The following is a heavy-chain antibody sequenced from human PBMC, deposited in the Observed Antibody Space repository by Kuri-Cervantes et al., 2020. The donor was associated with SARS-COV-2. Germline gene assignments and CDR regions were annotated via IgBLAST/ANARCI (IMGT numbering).Heavy chain of an antibody. CDR3: AKDSNYYGSGSYLDY. V-gene: IGHV3-11*01. J-gene: IGHJ4*02. D-gene: IGHD3-10*01. CDR2: ISGSSTTI. CDR1: GFTFGDYY. Sequence: GESLKISCAASGFTFGDYYMTWIRQAPGKGLEWVSYISGSSTTIYNADSVKGRFTISRDNAKNSLYLQMNSLRAEDTALYYCAKDSNYYGSGSYLDYWGQGTLVTVSS.